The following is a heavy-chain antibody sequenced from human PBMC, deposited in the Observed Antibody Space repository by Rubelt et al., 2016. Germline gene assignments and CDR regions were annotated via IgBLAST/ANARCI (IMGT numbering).Heavy chain of an antibody. Sequence: WLTCTVSGGSISSYYWSWIRQPPGKGLEWIGYIYYSGSTYYNPSLKSRVTISLDTSKNQFSLKLSSVTAADTALYYCARYYYDFWGGGDYGMDVWGQGTTVTVSS. J-gene: IGHJ6*02. CDR3: ARYYYDFWGGGDYGMDV. V-gene: IGHV4-59*01. D-gene: IGHD3-3*01. CDR1: GGSISSYY. CDR2: IYYSGST.